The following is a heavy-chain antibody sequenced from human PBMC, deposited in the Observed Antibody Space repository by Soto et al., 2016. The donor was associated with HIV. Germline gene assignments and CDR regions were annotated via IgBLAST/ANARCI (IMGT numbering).Heavy chain of an antibody. D-gene: IGHD4-17*01. V-gene: IGHV1-18*01. Sequence: QVQLVQSGAEVKKPGASVKVSCKASGYTFTSYGISWVRQAPGQGLEWMGWISGYNGNTNYAQKFQDRVTMTTDISTSTAYMELRSLRSDDTAVYYCARDDGDYGKGGVRFDIWGQGTMVTVS. CDR2: ISGYNGNT. CDR3: ARDDGDYGKGGVRFDI. CDR1: GYTFTSYG. J-gene: IGHJ3*02.